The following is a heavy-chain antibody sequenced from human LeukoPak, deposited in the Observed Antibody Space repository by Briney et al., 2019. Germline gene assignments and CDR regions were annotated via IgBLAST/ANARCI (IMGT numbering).Heavy chain of an antibody. D-gene: IGHD6-13*01. CDR1: GFTLSSYW. Sequence: GGSLRLSCAASGFTLSSYWMHWVRQAPGKGLVWVSRINSDGSSTNYADSVKGRFTISRDNAKNTLYLQVNSLRAEDTAVCYCARDDPAGTLNYWGQGTLVTVSS. V-gene: IGHV3-74*01. CDR3: ARDDPAGTLNY. J-gene: IGHJ4*02. CDR2: INSDGSST.